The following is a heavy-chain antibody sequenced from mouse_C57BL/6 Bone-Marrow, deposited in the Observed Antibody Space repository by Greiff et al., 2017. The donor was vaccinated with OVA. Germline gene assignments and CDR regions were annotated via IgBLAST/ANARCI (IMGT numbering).Heavy chain of an antibody. D-gene: IGHD1-1*01. CDR1: GYTFTDYW. CDR2: IDPSNSYT. V-gene: IGHV1-69*01. Sequence: VQLQQSGAELVMPGASVKLSCKASGYTFTDYWMHWVKQRPGQGLAWIGEIDPSNSYTNYTQKFTGKSTLTVDKSSSTASLQLSSLTSEDSSVYYCARRDYYGSSNYFCYWGQGTTLTVSS. J-gene: IGHJ2*01. CDR3: ARRDYYGSSNYFCY.